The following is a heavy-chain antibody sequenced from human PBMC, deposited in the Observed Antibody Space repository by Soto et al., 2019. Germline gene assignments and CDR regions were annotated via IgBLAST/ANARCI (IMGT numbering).Heavy chain of an antibody. Sequence: LRLSCAVSGFTFSSFGMNWVRQAPGKGLEWISYITSDSSTRHYADFVKGRFTISRDNAKNSLYLQMNSLRAEDTAVYYCARDLGPSGFDWPLYYYYGMDVWGQGTTVTVSS. CDR1: GFTFSSFG. V-gene: IGHV3-48*04. D-gene: IGHD3-9*01. J-gene: IGHJ6*02. CDR2: ITSDSSTR. CDR3: ARDLGPSGFDWPLYYYYGMDV.